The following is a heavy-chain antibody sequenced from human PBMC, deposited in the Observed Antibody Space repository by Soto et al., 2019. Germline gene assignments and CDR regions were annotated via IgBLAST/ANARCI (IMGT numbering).Heavy chain of an antibody. CDR3: AKMEGSGSPRTVYYYYYGMDV. CDR2: IDPSDSYT. CDR1: GYSFTSYW. J-gene: IGHJ6*02. Sequence: SLKISCKGSGYSFTSYWISCVRQMPGKGLEWMGRIDPSDSYTNYSPSFQGHVTISADKSISTAYLQWSSLKASDTAMYYCAKMEGSGSPRTVYYYYYGMDVWGQGTTVTVSS. D-gene: IGHD3-10*01. V-gene: IGHV5-10-1*01.